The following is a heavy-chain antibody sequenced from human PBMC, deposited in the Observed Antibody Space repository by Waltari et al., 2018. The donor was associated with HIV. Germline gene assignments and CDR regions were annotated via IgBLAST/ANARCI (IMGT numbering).Heavy chain of an antibody. CDR2: FDPKNGKP. Sequence: QLIQSTSALKRPGASVTLSCQVSGYPLRDFSMQWVRQGRGQRLEWMGGFDPKNGKPVYSQRFWGRVSLAEDTSEDTAFLELNRRTSDDTAVYYCVTLYNESPLYSNFWGRGTLVTV. CDR3: VTLYNESPLYSNF. CDR1: GYPLRDFS. D-gene: IGHD2-15*01. J-gene: IGHJ1*01. V-gene: IGHV1-24*01.